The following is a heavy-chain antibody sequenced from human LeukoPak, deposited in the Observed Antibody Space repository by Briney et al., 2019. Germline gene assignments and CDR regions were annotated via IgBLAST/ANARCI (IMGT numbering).Heavy chain of an antibody. Sequence: SETLSLTCTVSGGSISRYFWTWIRQPPGKGLEWIGYISYSGSTNYNPSLKSRVTISADTSKNQFSLQLSSVTAADTAVYYCARQRAGIAARPWYFDYWGQGTLVTVSS. CDR2: ISYSGST. D-gene: IGHD6-6*01. V-gene: IGHV4-59*08. CDR1: GGSISRYF. J-gene: IGHJ4*02. CDR3: ARQRAGIAARPWYFDY.